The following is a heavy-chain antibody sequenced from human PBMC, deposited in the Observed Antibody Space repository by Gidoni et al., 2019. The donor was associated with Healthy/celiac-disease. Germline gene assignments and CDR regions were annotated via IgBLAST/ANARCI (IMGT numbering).Heavy chain of an antibody. CDR3: ARDSYSSSWPYYYYGMDV. V-gene: IGHV3-21*01. D-gene: IGHD6-13*01. CDR2: ISSSSSYI. CDR1: GSTFSSYS. J-gene: IGHJ6*02. Sequence: EVQLVESGGGLVKPGGSLRLSCEASGSTFSSYSMNWFRQAPGKGLEWVSSISSSSSYIYYADSVKGRFTISRDNAKNSLYLQMNSLSAEDTAVYYCARDSYSSSWPYYYYGMDVWGQGTTVTVSS.